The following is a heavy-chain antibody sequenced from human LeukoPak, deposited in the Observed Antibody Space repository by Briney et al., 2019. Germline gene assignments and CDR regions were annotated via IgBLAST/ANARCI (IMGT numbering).Heavy chain of an antibody. D-gene: IGHD3-22*01. CDR3: ARVGYDSSGRFDY. V-gene: IGHV3-11*04. CDR1: GFTFSDYY. CDR2: ISSSGSII. Sequence: PGGSLRLSCAASGFTFSDYYMTWLRQAPGKGLEWASYISSSGSIIYYADSVKGRFIISRDNAKNSLYLQMNSLRAEDTAVYFCARVGYDSSGRFDYWGQGTLVTVSS. J-gene: IGHJ4*02.